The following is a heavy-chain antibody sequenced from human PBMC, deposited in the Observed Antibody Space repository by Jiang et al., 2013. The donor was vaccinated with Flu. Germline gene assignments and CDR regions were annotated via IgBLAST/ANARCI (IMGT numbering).Heavy chain of an antibody. CDR3: ARIRPGLWGLFDY. V-gene: IGHV2-70*04. J-gene: IGHJ4*02. Sequence: KPTQTLTLTCTFSGFSLSTSGMRVSWIRQPPGKALEWLARIDWDDDKFYSTSLKTRLTISKDTSKNXVVLTMTNMDPVDTATYYCARIRPGLWGLFDYWGQGTLVTVSS. CDR2: IDWDDDK. D-gene: IGHD5-18*01. CDR1: GFSLSTSGMR.